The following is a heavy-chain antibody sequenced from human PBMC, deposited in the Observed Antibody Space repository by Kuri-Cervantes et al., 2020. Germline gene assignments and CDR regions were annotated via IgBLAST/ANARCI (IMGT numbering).Heavy chain of an antibody. V-gene: IGHV3-30-3*01. J-gene: IGHJ3*02. D-gene: IGHD4-17*01. CDR2: ISYDGSNK. CDR3: AKGWHYGQPRAFDI. Sequence: GGSLRLSCAASGFTFSSYAMHWVRQAPGKGLEWVAVISYDGSNKYYADSVKGRFTISRDNSKNTLYLQMNSLRAEDTAVYYCAKGWHYGQPRAFDIWGQGTMVTVSS. CDR1: GFTFSSYA.